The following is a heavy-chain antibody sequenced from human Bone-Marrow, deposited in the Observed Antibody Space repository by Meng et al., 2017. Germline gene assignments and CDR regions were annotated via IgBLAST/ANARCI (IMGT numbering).Heavy chain of an antibody. J-gene: IGHJ4*01. CDR3: SGHVDY. CDR2: MKSNVDGGTV. CDR1: GFTFSNAW. V-gene: IGHV3-15*01. Sequence: VQLVESGEGVVQPGRSLRLSCAASGFTFSNAWMTWVRQAPGKGLEWIGRMKSNVDGGTVDYAAAVKGRFFISRDDSENTFYLQMNSLKTEDTAVYYCSGHVDYWGHGALVTVSS.